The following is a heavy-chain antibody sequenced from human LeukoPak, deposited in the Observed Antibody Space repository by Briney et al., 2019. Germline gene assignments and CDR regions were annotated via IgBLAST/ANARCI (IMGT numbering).Heavy chain of an antibody. D-gene: IGHD3-22*01. CDR3: AKVAHYDSSGYPFDY. J-gene: IGHJ4*02. Sequence: GGSLRLSCTVSGFIFSDYYMSWVRQAPGKGLEWISDISSSGSTIYYADSVKGRFTISRDNAKKSLYLQMSRLRAEDTAVYYCAKVAHYDSSGYPFDYWGQGTLVTVSS. CDR1: GFIFSDYY. CDR2: ISSSGSTI. V-gene: IGHV3-11*04.